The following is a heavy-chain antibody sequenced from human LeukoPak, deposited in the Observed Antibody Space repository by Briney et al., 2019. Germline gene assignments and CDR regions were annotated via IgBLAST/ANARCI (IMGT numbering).Heavy chain of an antibody. D-gene: IGHD3-10*01. Sequence: GGSLGLSCEASGRTIGLYGMFWVRQAPGKGLEWVAAIWFDGSNKYYADSVKGRFTISRDNSRNTVLLQMDSLSAEDTAVYYCAREKYEGSGSHYFALDVWGQGTMVIVSS. V-gene: IGHV3-33*07. CDR1: GRTIGLYG. CDR3: AREKYEGSGSHYFALDV. J-gene: IGHJ6*02. CDR2: IWFDGSNK.